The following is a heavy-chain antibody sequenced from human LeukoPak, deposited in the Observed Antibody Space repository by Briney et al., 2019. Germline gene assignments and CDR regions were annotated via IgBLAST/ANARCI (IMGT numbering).Heavy chain of an antibody. J-gene: IGHJ4*02. D-gene: IGHD4-17*01. CDR1: GGSIRSYY. Sequence: SETLSLTCTVSGGSIRSYYWSWIRQPPGKGREWIGYIYYSGSTNYNPSLKSRVSISVDTSKNQFSLKLSSVTAADTAVYYCARTGSTVTMLYPFDHWGQGTLVTVSS. V-gene: IGHV4-59*01. CDR2: IYYSGST. CDR3: ARTGSTVTMLYPFDH.